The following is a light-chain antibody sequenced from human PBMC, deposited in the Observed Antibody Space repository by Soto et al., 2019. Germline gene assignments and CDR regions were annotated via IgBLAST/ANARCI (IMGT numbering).Light chain of an antibody. CDR3: AAWDDSPSAYV. CDR2: SND. V-gene: IGLV1-44*01. CDR1: SSNIGSNT. J-gene: IGLJ1*01. Sequence: HSMVTPPPRATGKLGQRVTMACSGSSSNIGSNTVNWYQQLPGTAPKLLIYSNDERPSGVPDRFSGSKSGTSASLAISGLQSEDEADYYCAAWDDSPSAYVCGTGTKVTVL.